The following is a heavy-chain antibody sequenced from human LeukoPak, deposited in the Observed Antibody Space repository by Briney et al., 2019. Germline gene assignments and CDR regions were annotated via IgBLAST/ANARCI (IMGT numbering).Heavy chain of an antibody. J-gene: IGHJ4*02. CDR2: MNPNSGNT. CDR3: ARGNKDYGDYARGLSDY. CDR1: GYTFTSYD. Sequence: GASVKVSCKASGYTFTSYDINWVRQATGQGLEWMGWMNPNSGNTGPAQKFQGRITMTRNTSITTAYMELSSLRSEDTAVYYCARGNKDYGDYARGLSDYWGQGTLVTVSS. V-gene: IGHV1-8*02. D-gene: IGHD4-17*01.